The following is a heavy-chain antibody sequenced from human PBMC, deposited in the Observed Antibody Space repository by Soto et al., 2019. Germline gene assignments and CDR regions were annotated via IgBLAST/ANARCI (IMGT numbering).Heavy chain of an antibody. V-gene: IGHV4-30-4*01. J-gene: IGHJ5*02. CDR2: IYHSGST. D-gene: IGHD6-6*01. CDR3: ARERPDGARLDP. Sequence: QVQLQESGPGLVKPSQTLSLTCTVSGGSISSGAYYWSWIRQPPGKGLEWIGYIYHSGSTYYNPSLKSRVTISVNTSKNQFSLKLSSVTAAATAVYYCARERPDGARLDPWGQGTLVTVSS. CDR1: GGSISSGAYY.